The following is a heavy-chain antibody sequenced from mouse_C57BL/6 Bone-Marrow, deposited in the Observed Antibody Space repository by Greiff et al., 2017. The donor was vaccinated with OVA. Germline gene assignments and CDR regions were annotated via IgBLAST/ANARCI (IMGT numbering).Heavy chain of an antibody. V-gene: IGHV14-1*01. D-gene: IGHD1-1*01. CDR2: IDPEDGDT. CDR3: TLTTVVATGYFDY. Sequence: VHVKQSGAELVRPGASVKLSCTASGFNIKDYYMHWVKQRPEQGLEWIGRIDPEDGDTEYAPKFQGKATMTADTSSNTAYLQLSSLTSEDTAVYYCTLTTVVATGYFDYWGQGTTLTVSS. CDR1: GFNIKDYY. J-gene: IGHJ2*01.